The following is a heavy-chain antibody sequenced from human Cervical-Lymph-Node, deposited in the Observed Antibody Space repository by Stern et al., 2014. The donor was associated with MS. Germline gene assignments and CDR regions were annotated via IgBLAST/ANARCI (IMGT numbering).Heavy chain of an antibody. D-gene: IGHD6-13*01. Sequence: QVQLVESGAEVKKPWASVKVSCKASGYTFTSYGISWVRQAPGPGLEWMGWISAYNGNTNYAQKLQGRVTMTTDTSTSTAYMELRSLRSDDTAVYYCARDRQQLVYYYYGMDVWGQGTTVTVSS. V-gene: IGHV1-18*01. CDR2: ISAYNGNT. J-gene: IGHJ6*02. CDR3: ARDRQQLVYYYYGMDV. CDR1: GYTFTSYG.